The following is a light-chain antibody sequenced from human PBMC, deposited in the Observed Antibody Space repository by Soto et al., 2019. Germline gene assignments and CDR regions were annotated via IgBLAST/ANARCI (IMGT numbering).Light chain of an antibody. Sequence: DIRMTQSPSSLFASVGDRVTITCRASQTISGYLNWYQQKLGEAPKLLIYAAYNLQSGVQSRFSGSGSGTDYTLTISSLQPEDFATYYCQQSYSTPRTFGQGTKVDIK. J-gene: IGKJ1*01. CDR3: QQSYSTPRT. V-gene: IGKV1-39*01. CDR1: QTISGY. CDR2: AAY.